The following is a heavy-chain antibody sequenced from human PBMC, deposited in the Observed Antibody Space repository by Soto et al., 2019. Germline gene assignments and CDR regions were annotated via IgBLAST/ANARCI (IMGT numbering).Heavy chain of an antibody. CDR1: GGSFSGYY. CDR3: ARHTNYDILTGYYPYHYYYGMDV. J-gene: IGHJ6*02. Sequence: SETLSLTCAVDGGSFSGYYWGWIRQPPGKGLEWIGSIYYSGSTYYNPSLKSRVTISVDTSKNQFSLKLSSVTAADTAVYYCARHTNYDILTGYYPYHYYYGMDVWGQGTTVTVSS. D-gene: IGHD3-9*01. CDR2: IYYSGST. V-gene: IGHV4-39*01.